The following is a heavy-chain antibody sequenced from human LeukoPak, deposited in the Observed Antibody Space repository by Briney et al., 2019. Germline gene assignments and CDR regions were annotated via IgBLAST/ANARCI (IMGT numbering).Heavy chain of an antibody. CDR1: VYTLTRYY. CDR3: ARGKVGYYDSSGYYEEAYFDY. D-gene: IGHD3-22*01. J-gene: IGHJ4*02. V-gene: IGHV1-46*01. Sequence: GASVKVSCKASVYTLTRYYIHWVRPAPGQGLEWMGIINPSGGSRSYAQKFQGRVTMTRDMSTSTVYMELSSLRSEDTAVYYCARGKVGYYDSSGYYEEAYFDYWGQGTLVTASS. CDR2: INPSGGSR.